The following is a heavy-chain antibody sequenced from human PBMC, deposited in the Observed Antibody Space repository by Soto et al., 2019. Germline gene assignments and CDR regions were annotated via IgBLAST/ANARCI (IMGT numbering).Heavy chain of an antibody. D-gene: IGHD3-16*01. CDR2: IYYSGST. CDR3: VRGRGLYYFAY. V-gene: IGHV4-59*01. CDR1: GGSISSDY. J-gene: IGHJ4*02. Sequence: SETLSLTCTVSGGSISSDYWSWIRQPPGKGLEWIGYIYYSGSTNYNPSLKSRVTISVDTSKNQFSLKLRSVTTADTAVYYCVRGRGLYYFAYWGQGTLVTVSS.